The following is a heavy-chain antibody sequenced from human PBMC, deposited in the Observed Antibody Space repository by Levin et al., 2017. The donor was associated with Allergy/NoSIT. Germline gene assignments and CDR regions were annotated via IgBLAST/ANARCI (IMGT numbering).Heavy chain of an antibody. CDR3: ARVPGVVSASSGEDYYSYYGMDV. CDR1: GYTFTSYY. D-gene: IGHD2-21*01. J-gene: IGHJ6*02. V-gene: IGHV1-46*01. Sequence: PGESLKISCKASGYTFTSYYMHWVRQAPGQGLEWMGVINPRGGSIIYVQNFQGRVTMTRDTSTSTVYMELSSLRSEDTAVYFCARVPGVVSASSGEDYYSYYGMDVWGQGTTVIVSS. CDR2: INPRGGSI.